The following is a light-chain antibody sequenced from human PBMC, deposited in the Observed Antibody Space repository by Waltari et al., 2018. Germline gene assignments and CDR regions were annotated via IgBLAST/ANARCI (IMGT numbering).Light chain of an antibody. J-gene: IGLJ2*01. CDR1: SRDIGGYAY. V-gene: IGLV2-14*03. CDR2: DVS. CDR3: SSYTSISTSVI. Sequence: HSALTQPASVSGSPGQSITISCTGTSRDIGGYAYVPWYQQHPGKAPKLMIYDVSKRPSGVSNRFSASKSGDTASLTISGLQTEDEADYYCSSYTSISTSVIFGGGTKVTVL.